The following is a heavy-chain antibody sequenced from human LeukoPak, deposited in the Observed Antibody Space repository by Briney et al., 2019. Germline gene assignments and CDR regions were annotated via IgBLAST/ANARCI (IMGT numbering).Heavy chain of an antibody. V-gene: IGHV3-23*01. CDR3: AKNRGGSGSYPYYFDY. Sequence: GGSLRLSCAASGFTFSSYAMSWVRQAPGKGLEWVSAISGSGGSTYYADSVKGRFTISRDNSKSTLYLQMNSLRAEDTAVYYCAKNRGGSGSYPYYFDYWGQGTLVTVSS. J-gene: IGHJ4*02. CDR2: ISGSGGST. CDR1: GFTFSSYA. D-gene: IGHD1-26*01.